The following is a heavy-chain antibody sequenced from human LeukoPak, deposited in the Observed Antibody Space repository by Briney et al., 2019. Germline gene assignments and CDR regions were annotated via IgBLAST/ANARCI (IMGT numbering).Heavy chain of an antibody. V-gene: IGHV3-23*01. J-gene: IGHJ3*02. CDR1: GFTFSSYA. CDR2: ISGSGGST. D-gene: IGHD5-12*01. Sequence: GGSLRLSCAASGFTFSSYAMSWVRQAPGKGLEWVSAISGSGGSTYYAESVKGRFTISRDNSKNTLYLQMNSLRAEDTAVYYCAKTRVVTITTGAFDIWGQGTMVTVSS. CDR3: AKTRVVTITTGAFDI.